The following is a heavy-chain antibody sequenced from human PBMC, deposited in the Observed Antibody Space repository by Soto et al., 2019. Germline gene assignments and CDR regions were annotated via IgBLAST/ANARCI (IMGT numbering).Heavy chain of an antibody. J-gene: IGHJ6*02. Sequence: QVQLQESGPGLVRPSQTLSLTCTVSGDSISVGGYYWSWIRQHPGKGLEWIGYIYYGGHTYYNPSLTSRVTISVDTSKNQFSLKLTSVADADTAVYYCARGIRSWGQGTTVTVSS. D-gene: IGHD3-16*01. V-gene: IGHV4-31*03. CDR1: GDSISVGGYY. CDR3: ARGIRS. CDR2: IYYGGHT.